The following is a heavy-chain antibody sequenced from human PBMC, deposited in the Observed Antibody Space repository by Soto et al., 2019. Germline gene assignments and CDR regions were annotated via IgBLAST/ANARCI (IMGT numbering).Heavy chain of an antibody. J-gene: IGHJ4*02. CDR2: INLSGGST. D-gene: IGHD5-18*01. CDR3: ARDIEYSYSKGY. Sequence: QVQLVQSGAEVKKPGASVKVSCKASGYTFTSYYMHWVRQAPGQGLEWMGIINLSGGSTSYAQKLQSRVTMTRQTCTSTVYMELSSMRSKDTAVDYCARDIEYSYSKGYWGQGTLDTVST. CDR1: GYTFTSYY. V-gene: IGHV1-46*01.